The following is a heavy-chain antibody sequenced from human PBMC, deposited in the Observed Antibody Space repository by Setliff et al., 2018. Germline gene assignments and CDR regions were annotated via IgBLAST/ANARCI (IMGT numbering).Heavy chain of an antibody. CDR2: ISNSGST. Sequence: NPSETLSLTCTVSGGSGDYYWSWIRQPPGKGLEWIGYISNSGSTYYKSSLKSRLTISIDTSKSQFSLKLGSVTAADTATYYCARTPAAGTGDAFDIWGQGTMVTVSS. CDR3: ARTPAAGTGDAFDI. CDR1: GGSGDYY. D-gene: IGHD6-13*01. J-gene: IGHJ3*02. V-gene: IGHV4-30-4*08.